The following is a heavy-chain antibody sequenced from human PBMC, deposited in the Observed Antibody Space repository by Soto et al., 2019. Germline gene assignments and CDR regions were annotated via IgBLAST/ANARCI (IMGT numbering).Heavy chain of an antibody. D-gene: IGHD4-17*01. Sequence: SETLSLTCTVSGGSISSGPYSWGWIRQPPGKGLEWIGTFYHSGSTHHNPSLESRVTISVDASKNQFSLKLSSVTAADTAVYYCARGMTTVTTFDYWGQGTLVTVSS. V-gene: IGHV4-39*07. CDR3: ARGMTTVTTFDY. J-gene: IGHJ4*02. CDR2: FYHSGST. CDR1: GGSISSGPYS.